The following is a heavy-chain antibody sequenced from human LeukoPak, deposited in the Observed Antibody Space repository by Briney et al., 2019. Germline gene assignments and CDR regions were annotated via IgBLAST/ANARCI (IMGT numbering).Heavy chain of an antibody. Sequence: SETLSLTCNVSDTNITDSNYYWGWIRQPPGKGLEYIGIIYYTGTTYYNPSLKSRVTISVGTSKNQFSLTLSSVTAADTAVYYCARGYSSSWHPWFDPWGQGTLVTVSS. V-gene: IGHV4-39*07. CDR2: IYYTGTT. J-gene: IGHJ5*02. CDR1: DTNITDSNYY. CDR3: ARGYSSSWHPWFDP. D-gene: IGHD6-13*01.